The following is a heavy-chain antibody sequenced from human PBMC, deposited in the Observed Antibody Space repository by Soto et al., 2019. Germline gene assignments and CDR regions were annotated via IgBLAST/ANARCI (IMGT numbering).Heavy chain of an antibody. V-gene: IGHV3-23*01. D-gene: IGHD1-26*01. CDR2: IRGSGTET. J-gene: IGHJ5*02. Sequence: EVQLLESGGDLVQPGGSLRVSCVASGFSFSNYAMSWVRQAPGKGLEWVSGIRGSGTETHYADSVKGRFTISRDNSKNTVYLEMHSLHVEDTAVYYCARSEGAEGVVWFDTWGQGTLVTVSS. CDR3: ARSEGAEGVVWFDT. CDR1: GFSFSNYA.